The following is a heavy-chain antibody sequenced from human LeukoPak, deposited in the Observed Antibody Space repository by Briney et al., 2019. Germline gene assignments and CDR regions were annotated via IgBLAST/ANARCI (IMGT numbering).Heavy chain of an antibody. D-gene: IGHD2-15*01. CDR3: AKVAASCSGGSCYEPLYYYYYMDV. J-gene: IGHJ6*03. CDR1: GFTFSNYG. CDR2: IRYDGSNK. V-gene: IGHV3-30*02. Sequence: PGGSLRLSCAASGFTFSNYGMHWVRQAPGKGLEWVAFIRYDGSNKYYADSVKGRFTISRDNSKNTLYLQMNSLRAEDTAVYYCAKVAASCSGGSCYEPLYYYYYMDVWGKGTTVTISS.